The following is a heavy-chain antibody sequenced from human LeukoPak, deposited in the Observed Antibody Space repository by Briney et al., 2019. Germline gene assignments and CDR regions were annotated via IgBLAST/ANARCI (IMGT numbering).Heavy chain of an antibody. CDR3: ARGRDCTNGVCFFYFDY. V-gene: IGHV4-34*01. CDR2: INHSGST. Sequence: SETLSLTCAVYGGSFSGYYWSWIRQPPGKGLEWIGEINHSGSTNYNPSLKSRVTISVDTSKNQFSLKLSSVTAADTAVYYCARGRDCTNGVCFFYFDYWGQGTLVTVSS. J-gene: IGHJ4*02. D-gene: IGHD2-8*01. CDR1: GGSFSGYY.